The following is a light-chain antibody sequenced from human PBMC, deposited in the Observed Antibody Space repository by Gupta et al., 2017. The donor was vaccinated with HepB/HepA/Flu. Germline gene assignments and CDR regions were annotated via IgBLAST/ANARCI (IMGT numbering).Light chain of an antibody. V-gene: IGKV4-1*01. CDR1: QSVLSKSNNNNY. Sequence: DIVMTQSPDSLAVSLGERATINCKSSQSVLSKSNNNNYLAWYQQKPGQPPKLLIYWASTRESGVPYRFSGSGSGTDFTLTTASLQAEDVAFYYCQQYDTTWTFGQGTKVEIK. CDR3: QQYDTTWT. CDR2: WAS. J-gene: IGKJ1*01.